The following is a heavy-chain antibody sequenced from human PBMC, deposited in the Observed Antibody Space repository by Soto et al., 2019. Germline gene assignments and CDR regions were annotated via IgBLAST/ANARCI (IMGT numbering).Heavy chain of an antibody. Sequence: SETLSLTCAVYGGSFSGYYWSWIRQPPGKGLEWIGEINHSGSTNYNPSLKSRVTISVDTSKNQFSLKLSSVTAADTAVYYCARYYDFWSGYYTNYYFDYWGQGTLVTVSS. CDR3: ARYYDFWSGYYTNYYFDY. CDR2: INHSGST. D-gene: IGHD3-3*01. V-gene: IGHV4-34*01. J-gene: IGHJ4*02. CDR1: GGSFSGYY.